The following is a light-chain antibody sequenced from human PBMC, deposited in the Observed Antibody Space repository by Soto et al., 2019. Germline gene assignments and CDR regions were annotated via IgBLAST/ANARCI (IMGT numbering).Light chain of an antibody. Sequence: SVRTRPVSGSGSAVRWLTIFCNGNSSDVGGYNYVSWYQHHPGKAPKLIIYDVSNRPSGVSIRFSGSKSDNTASLTISGLQPEDEADYHCSSYTTSNTRQIVFGTGTKVT. J-gene: IGLJ1*01. CDR2: DVS. CDR1: SSDVGGYNY. V-gene: IGLV2-14*03. CDR3: SSYTTSNTRQIV.